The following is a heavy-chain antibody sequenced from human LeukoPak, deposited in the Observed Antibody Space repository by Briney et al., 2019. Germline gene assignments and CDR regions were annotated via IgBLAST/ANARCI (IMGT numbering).Heavy chain of an antibody. D-gene: IGHD3-22*01. V-gene: IGHV4-59*01. J-gene: IGHJ4*02. CDR3: ARVRPMTRYYFVY. CDR2: IYYSGST. CDR1: VGSITIYY. Sequence: PSETLSLTCTVSVGSITIYYWSWIRQPPGKGLEWIGYIYYSGSTNYNPSLKSRVTISVDTSKNQFSLKLSSVTAADTAVYYCARVRPMTRYYFVYWGQGTLVTVSP.